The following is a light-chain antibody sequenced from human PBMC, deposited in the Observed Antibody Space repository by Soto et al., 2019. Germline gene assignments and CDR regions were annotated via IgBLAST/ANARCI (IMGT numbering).Light chain of an antibody. Sequence: DIQMTQSPSSLSASVGDRVTITCRASQSISSYLNWYQQKPGKAPKLLIYAASSLQSGVPSRFSGSGSGTDFTLTITSLQAQDVAVYYCQQYYSTPSTFGPGTRLEIK. CDR1: QSISSY. V-gene: IGKV1-39*01. J-gene: IGKJ5*01. CDR3: QQYYSTPST. CDR2: AAS.